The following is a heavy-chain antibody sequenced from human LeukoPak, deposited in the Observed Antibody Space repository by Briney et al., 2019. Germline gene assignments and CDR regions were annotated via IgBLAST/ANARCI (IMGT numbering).Heavy chain of an antibody. CDR1: GFTFSNAR. Sequence: GSLRLSCAASGFTFSNARMNWVRQAPGKGLEWVGRIKTKTDDGATDYSAPVKARFTISRDDSKTTLYLQMNGLKTEDTAIYYCTTYVGATAYWGQGTLVTVSS. D-gene: IGHD1-26*01. V-gene: IGHV3-15*01. CDR2: IKTKTDDGAT. CDR3: TTYVGATAY. J-gene: IGHJ4*02.